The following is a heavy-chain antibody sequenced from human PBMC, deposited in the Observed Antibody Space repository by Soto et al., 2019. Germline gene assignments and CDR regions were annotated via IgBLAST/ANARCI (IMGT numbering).Heavy chain of an antibody. CDR1: GFSFSDHY. V-gene: IGHV3-11*05. CDR2: ISSRSSSI. Sequence: HVQLVESGGGLVKPGGSLRLSCAASGFSFSDHYMSWIRQAPGKGLEWVSYISSRSSSINYADSVKGRFSISRDNAKNSLYLQMNRLRVEDPAVYYCASEGHSFSYLARWGQGTLVTVSS. J-gene: IGHJ4*02. CDR3: ASEGHSFSYLAR. D-gene: IGHD1-26*01.